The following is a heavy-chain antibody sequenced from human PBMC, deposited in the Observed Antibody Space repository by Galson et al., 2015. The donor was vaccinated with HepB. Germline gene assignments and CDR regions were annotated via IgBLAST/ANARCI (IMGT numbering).Heavy chain of an antibody. CDR2: IRSKAYGETT. J-gene: IGHJ4*02. V-gene: IGHV3-49*04. Sequence: SLRLSCATSGFTFGDFALDWVRQAPGKGLEWVGLIRSKAYGETTDYGASVKGRFTISRDDSKSTAYLQMNSLKIEDTGIYYCTGHGPAGSRWYFYDFWGQGTLVTVSS. CDR1: GFTFGDFA. CDR3: TGHGPAGSRWYFYDF. D-gene: IGHD6-13*01.